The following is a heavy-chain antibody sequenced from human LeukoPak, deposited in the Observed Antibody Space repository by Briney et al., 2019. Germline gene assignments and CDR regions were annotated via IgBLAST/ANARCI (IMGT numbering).Heavy chain of an antibody. D-gene: IGHD4-17*01. V-gene: IGHV3-30-3*01. CDR1: GFTFSNYA. Sequence: GRSLRLSCAASGFTFSNYAMHWVRQVPGKGLEWVAATSYHGRDTYYADSVKGRFTFSRDNFKNTLYLEMDSLGVEDTAVYYCARDIEVGISGDSPFDYWGQGTLVTVSS. CDR2: TSYHGRDT. J-gene: IGHJ4*02. CDR3: ARDIEVGISGDSPFDY.